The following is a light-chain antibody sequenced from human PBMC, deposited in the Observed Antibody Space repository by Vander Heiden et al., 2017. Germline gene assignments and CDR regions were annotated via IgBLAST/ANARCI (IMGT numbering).Light chain of an antibody. CDR2: GAS. Sequence: EIVMTQSPATLSVSPGDRATLSCRASRSVSSNLAWYQHKPGQAPRLLIYGASTRATAIPVRFSGSGSGTEFTLSISSLQSEDFAVYYCQQYNNWPRTFGQGTKVEIK. J-gene: IGKJ1*01. V-gene: IGKV3-15*01. CDR3: QQYNNWPRT. CDR1: RSVSSN.